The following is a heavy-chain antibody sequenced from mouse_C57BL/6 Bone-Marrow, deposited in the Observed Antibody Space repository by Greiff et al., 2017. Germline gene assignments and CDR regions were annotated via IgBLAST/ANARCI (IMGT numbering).Heavy chain of an antibody. V-gene: IGHV1-26*01. J-gene: IGHJ4*01. CDR3: ARIYYDLYAMDY. CDR2: INPNNGGT. CDR1: GYTFTDYY. D-gene: IGHD2-4*01. Sequence: VQLQQSGPELVKPGASVKISCKASGYTFTDYYMNWVKQSHGKSLEWIGDINPNNGGTSYNEKFKGKATLTVDKSSSTAYMELRSLTSEDSAVYYCARIYYDLYAMDYWGQGTSVTVSS.